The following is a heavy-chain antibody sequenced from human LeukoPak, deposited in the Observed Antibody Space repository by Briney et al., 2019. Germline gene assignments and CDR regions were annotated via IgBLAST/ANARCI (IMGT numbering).Heavy chain of an antibody. V-gene: IGHV4-30-2*01. CDR2: IYHSGST. CDR1: GGSISSGGYS. D-gene: IGHD3-22*01. Sequence: SQTPSLTCAVSGGSISSGGYSWSWIRQPPGQGLEWIGYIYHSGSTYYNPSLKSRVTISVDRSKNQFSLKLSSVTAADTAVYYCARVRYYDSSGYPRTDWYFDLWGRGTLVTVSS. CDR3: ARVRYYDSSGYPRTDWYFDL. J-gene: IGHJ2*01.